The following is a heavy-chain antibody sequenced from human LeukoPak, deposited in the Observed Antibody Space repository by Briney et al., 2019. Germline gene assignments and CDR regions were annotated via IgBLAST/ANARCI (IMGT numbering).Heavy chain of an antibody. CDR2: INPNSGGT. V-gene: IGHV1-2*02. J-gene: IGHJ3*02. D-gene: IGHD1-26*01. CDR3: ARDRAELSAFDI. Sequence: ASVKVSCKASGYTFTGYYIHWVRQAPGQGLEWMGWINPNSGGTNYAQKFQGRVTMTRDTSISTAYMELSRLRSDDTAVYYCARDRAELSAFDIWGQGTMVTVSS. CDR1: GYTFTGYY.